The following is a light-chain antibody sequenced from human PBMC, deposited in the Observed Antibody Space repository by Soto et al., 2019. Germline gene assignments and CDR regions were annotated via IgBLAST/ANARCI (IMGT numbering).Light chain of an antibody. CDR1: SSDIGGYNH. Sequence: QSVLTQPTSVSGSPGQSITISCTGVSSDIGGYNHVSWYQQHPGKVPRLIIYDVDNRPLGVSNRFSGSQSGNMASLTISGLQAEDEADYYCCAYTARTTLSWVFGGGTSSPS. J-gene: IGLJ3*02. CDR3: CAYTARTTLSWV. CDR2: DVD. V-gene: IGLV2-14*03.